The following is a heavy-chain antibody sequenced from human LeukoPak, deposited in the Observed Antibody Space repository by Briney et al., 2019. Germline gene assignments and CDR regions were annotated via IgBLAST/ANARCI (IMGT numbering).Heavy chain of an antibody. CDR3: ARAYDFWSGYSTPLGLSGI. V-gene: IGHV7-4-1*02. D-gene: IGHD3-3*01. J-gene: IGHJ3*02. Sequence: ASVKVSCKASGYTFTSYAMNWVRQAPGQGLEWMGWINTNTGNPTYAQGFTGRFVFSLDTSVSTAYLQISSLKAEDTAVYYCARAYDFWSGYSTPLGLSGIWGQGTMVTVSS. CDR1: GYTFTSYA. CDR2: INTNTGNP.